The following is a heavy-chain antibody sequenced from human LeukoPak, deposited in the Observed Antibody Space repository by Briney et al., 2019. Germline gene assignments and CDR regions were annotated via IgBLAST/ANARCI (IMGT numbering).Heavy chain of an antibody. V-gene: IGHV1-69*13. D-gene: IGHD2-15*01. CDR2: IIPIFGTA. J-gene: IGHJ6*02. CDR1: GYTFTSYG. Sequence: ASVKVSCKASGYTFTSYGISWVRQAPGQGLEWMGGIIPIFGTANYAQKFQGRVTITADESTSTAYMELSSLRSEDTAVYYCALTYCSGGSCYSGDYYGMDVWGQGTTVTVSS. CDR3: ALTYCSGGSCYSGDYYGMDV.